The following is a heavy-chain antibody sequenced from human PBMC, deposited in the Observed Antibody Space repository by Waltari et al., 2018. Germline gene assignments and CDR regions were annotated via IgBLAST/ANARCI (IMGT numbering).Heavy chain of an antibody. CDR1: GFTFDDYA. CDR3: AKDMVPGIQLWSQGDNWFDP. D-gene: IGHD5-18*01. Sequence: EVQLVESGGGLVQPGRSLRLSCAASGFTFDDYAMHWVRQAPGKGLEWVSGISWNSGSIGYADSVKGRFTISRDNAKNSLYLQMNSLRAEDTALYYCAKDMVPGIQLWSQGDNWFDPWGQGTLVTVSS. J-gene: IGHJ5*02. CDR2: ISWNSGSI. V-gene: IGHV3-9*01.